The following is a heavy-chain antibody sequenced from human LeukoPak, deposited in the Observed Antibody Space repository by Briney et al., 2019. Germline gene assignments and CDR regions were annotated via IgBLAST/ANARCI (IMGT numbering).Heavy chain of an antibody. Sequence: GGPLRLSCAASGFTFSRYAMGWVRQAPGKGLEWVSAISVGGDSTYYADSVKGRFTISRDNSKNTLSLQMNSLRAEDTAVYYCAEGFKANDYWGQGTLVTVSS. J-gene: IGHJ4*02. V-gene: IGHV3-23*01. CDR2: ISVGGDST. CDR1: GFTFSRYA. CDR3: AEGFKANDY.